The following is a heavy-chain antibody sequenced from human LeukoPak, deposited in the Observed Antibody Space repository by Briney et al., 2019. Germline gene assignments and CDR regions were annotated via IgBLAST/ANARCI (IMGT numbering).Heavy chain of an antibody. V-gene: IGHV3-30*03. D-gene: IGHD6-25*01. CDR1: GFTSGSYG. Sequence: GGSLRLSCAASGFTSGSYGMHWVRQAPGKGLEWVAFISYDRSETYYADSVKGRFSISRDNSKNTVYLQMNSLRTEDRAVYYCAREGGYYFDHWGQGTLVTVSS. CDR3: AREGGYYFDH. CDR2: ISYDRSET. J-gene: IGHJ4*02.